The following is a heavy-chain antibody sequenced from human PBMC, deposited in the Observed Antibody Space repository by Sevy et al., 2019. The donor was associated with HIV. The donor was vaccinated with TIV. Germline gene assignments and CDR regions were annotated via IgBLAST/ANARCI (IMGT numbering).Heavy chain of an antibody. CDR2: IDYSGST. D-gene: IGHD7-27*01. CDR1: GGSISSNY. CDR3: ARDLGLTGFDP. J-gene: IGHJ5*02. Sequence: SETLSLTCTVSGGSISSNYWSWIRQPPGKGLEWIGHIDYSGSTNYNPSLKSRVTTSVDTSKNQFSLKLSSVTAADTAVYYWARDLGLTGFDPWGQGTLVTVSS. V-gene: IGHV4-59*01.